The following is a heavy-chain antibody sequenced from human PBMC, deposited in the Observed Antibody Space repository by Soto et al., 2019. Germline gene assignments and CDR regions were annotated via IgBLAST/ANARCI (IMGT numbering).Heavy chain of an antibody. CDR1: GGSFSGYY. J-gene: IGHJ6*02. V-gene: IGHV4-34*01. D-gene: IGHD2-2*01. CDR3: ASFPLYCSSTSCYYGTAYGMDV. CDR2: INNSGST. Sequence: LSLTCAVYGGSFSGYYWSWIRQPPGKGLEWIGEINNSGSTNYNPSLKSRVTISVDTSKNQFSLKLSSVTAADTAVYYCASFPLYCSSTSCYYGTAYGMDVWGQGTTVTVSS.